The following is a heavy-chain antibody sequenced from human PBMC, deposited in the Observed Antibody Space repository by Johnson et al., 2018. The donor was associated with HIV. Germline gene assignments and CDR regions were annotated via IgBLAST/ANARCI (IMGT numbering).Heavy chain of an antibody. Sequence: VQLVESGGGLVQPGGSLRLSCAASGFTFSSYAIHWVRQAPGKGLDYVSAISSNGGRTYYANSVKGRFTISRDNSKNTLYLQMGRLRAEDKGVYYCARERVHDNSGLDAFDIWGQGTMVTVSS. V-gene: IGHV3-64*01. CDR2: ISSNGGRT. J-gene: IGHJ3*02. CDR1: GFTFSSYA. CDR3: ARERVHDNSGLDAFDI. D-gene: IGHD3-22*01.